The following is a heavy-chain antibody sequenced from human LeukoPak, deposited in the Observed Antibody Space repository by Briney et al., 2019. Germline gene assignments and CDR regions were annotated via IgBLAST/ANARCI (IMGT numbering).Heavy chain of an antibody. CDR3: ARGWGYFDY. J-gene: IGHJ4*02. D-gene: IGHD3-16*01. V-gene: IGHV4-59*01. CDR2: IYYTGST. Sequence: PSETLSLTCTVSGGSISSYYWSWIRQPPGKGLEWIGYIYYTGSTNYNPSLKSRVSISVDTSKNQFSLKLSSVTAADTAVYYCARGWGYFDYWAQGTLVTVSS. CDR1: GGSISSYY.